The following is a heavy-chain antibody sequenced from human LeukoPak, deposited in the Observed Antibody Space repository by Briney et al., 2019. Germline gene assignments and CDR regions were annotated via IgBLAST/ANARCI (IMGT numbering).Heavy chain of an antibody. CDR3: GRMISANFYFYYGMDV. Sequence: SETLSLTCTVSGDSISSSISYWGWIRQPPGKGLEWIGSISYSGNTYYNPSLKSRVSTSVDTSKNQFSLKLSSVTAADTAVYYCGRMISANFYFYYGMDVWGQGTTVTVSS. CDR2: ISYSGNT. V-gene: IGHV4-39*01. J-gene: IGHJ6*02. D-gene: IGHD4/OR15-4a*01. CDR1: GDSISSSISY.